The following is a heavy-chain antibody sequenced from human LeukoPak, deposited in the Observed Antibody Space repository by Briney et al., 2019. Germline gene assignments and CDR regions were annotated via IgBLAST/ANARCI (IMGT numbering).Heavy chain of an antibody. CDR2: INPNSGGT. V-gene: IGHV1-2*02. CDR1: GYTFTGCY. CDR3: ARDWGSSWDNWFDP. Sequence: ASVKVSCKASGYTFTGCYTHWVRQAPGQGLEWMGWINPNSGGTNYAQKFQGRVTMTRDTSISTAYMELSRLRSDDTAVYYCARDWGSSWDNWFDPWGQGTLVTVSS. D-gene: IGHD6-13*01. J-gene: IGHJ5*02.